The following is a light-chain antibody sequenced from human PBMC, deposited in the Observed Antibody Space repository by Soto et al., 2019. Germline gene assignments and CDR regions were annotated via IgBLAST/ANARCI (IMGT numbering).Light chain of an antibody. CDR1: QSVRNNS. Sequence: LKTSPVTLSFSPWKRATLSCRASQSVRNNSLAWYQHRPGQAPRLLIYAASSRATGIPDRFSGSGSGTDFTLTISRLEPEEFAVYYWQQYGSSFGQGTKVDIK. CDR2: AAS. CDR3: QQYGSS. J-gene: IGKJ1*01. V-gene: IGKV3-20*01.